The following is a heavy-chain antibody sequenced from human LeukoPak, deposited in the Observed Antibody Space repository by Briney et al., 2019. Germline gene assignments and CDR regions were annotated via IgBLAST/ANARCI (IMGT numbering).Heavy chain of an antibody. Sequence: SETLSLTCAVYGGSFSGYYWSWIRQPPGKGLEWIGEINHSGSTNYNPSLKSRVTMSVDTSKNQFSLKLSSVTAADTAVYYCARVVYTAMATVYVDDAFDIWGQGTMVTVSS. V-gene: IGHV4-34*01. CDR1: GGSFSGYY. J-gene: IGHJ3*02. D-gene: IGHD5-18*01. CDR2: INHSGST. CDR3: ARVVYTAMATVYVDDAFDI.